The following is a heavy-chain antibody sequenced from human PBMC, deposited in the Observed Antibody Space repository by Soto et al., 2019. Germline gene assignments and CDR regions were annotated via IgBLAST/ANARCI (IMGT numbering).Heavy chain of an antibody. CDR1: GFTFSSYA. CDR2: ISGSGGST. J-gene: IGHJ5*02. Sequence: EVQLLESGGGLVQPGGSLRLSCAASGFTFSSYAMSWVRQAPGKGLEWVSAISGSGGSTYYADSVQGRFTISRDNSKNTLYLQMNSLRDEDTAVYYCAEGGSSRIPSRFDPWGQGTLVTVSS. V-gene: IGHV3-23*01. D-gene: IGHD3-16*01. CDR3: AEGGSSRIPSRFDP.